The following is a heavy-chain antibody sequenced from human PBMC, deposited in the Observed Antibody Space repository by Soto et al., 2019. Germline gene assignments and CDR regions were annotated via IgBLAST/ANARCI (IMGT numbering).Heavy chain of an antibody. J-gene: IGHJ2*01. CDR3: ARGDSGGKYWYFDL. V-gene: IGHV1-3*01. Sequence: QVQLVQSGAEVKKPGASVKVSCKASGYTFTNYAMHWVRQAPGQRLEWMGWINGGNGDTKYSQKFQGRVTITRDTSANTAYMELSSLRSEDTAAFYCARGDSGGKYWYFDLWGRGTLVTVSS. CDR2: INGGNGDT. D-gene: IGHD3-16*01. CDR1: GYTFTNYA.